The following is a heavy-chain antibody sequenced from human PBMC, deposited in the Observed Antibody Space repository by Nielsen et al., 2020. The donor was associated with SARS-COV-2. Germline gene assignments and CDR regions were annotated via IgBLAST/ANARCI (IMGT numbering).Heavy chain of an antibody. CDR3: ARGELLERNECFDM. V-gene: IGHV3-11*01. D-gene: IGHD1-26*01. CDR1: GFIFSDYY. J-gene: IGHJ3*02. Sequence: GESLKISCAATGFIFSDYYMTWIRQAPGKGLERVSYISPDSDTTYYADSVKGRFTISRDNGENSLYLQMNSLGADDTALYYCARGELLERNECFDMWGQGTMVTVSS. CDR2: ISPDSDTT.